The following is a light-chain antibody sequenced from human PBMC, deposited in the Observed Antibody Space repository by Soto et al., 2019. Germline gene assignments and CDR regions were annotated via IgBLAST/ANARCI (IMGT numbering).Light chain of an antibody. J-gene: IGKJ4*01. Sequence: DIQMTQSPSSLSASVGVRVTITCRASQGISNYLAWYQQKPGKVPKLLIYAASTLQSGVPSRFSGSGSGTDFTLTISSLQPEDVATYYCQKYNSARALTFGGGTKVEIK. CDR2: AAS. V-gene: IGKV1-27*01. CDR1: QGISNY. CDR3: QKYNSARALT.